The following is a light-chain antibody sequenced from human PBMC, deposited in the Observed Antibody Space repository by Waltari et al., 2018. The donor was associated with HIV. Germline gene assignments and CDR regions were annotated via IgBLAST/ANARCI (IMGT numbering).Light chain of an antibody. CDR1: SSNIGTNY. CDR2: RDN. Sequence: QSVLTQPPSASATPGQRVTISCSGRSSNIGTNYVFWYQQFPGMAPKLLIFRDNERPSGVPDRFSGSRSGTSASLVISGLRSEDEAEYYCAAWDDSLNGFYVFGSGTRVTVL. CDR3: AAWDDSLNGFYV. J-gene: IGLJ1*01. V-gene: IGLV1-47*01.